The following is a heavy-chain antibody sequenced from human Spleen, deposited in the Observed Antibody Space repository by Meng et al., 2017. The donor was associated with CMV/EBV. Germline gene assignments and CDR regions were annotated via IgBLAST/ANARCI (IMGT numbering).Heavy chain of an antibody. CDR1: GFTFSLYT. CDR3: AKGGGPVKDQQLAVGRPNAMDV. V-gene: IGHV3-30*01. CDR2: ISYDGNNN. J-gene: IGHJ6*02. Sequence: GGSLTLACAASGFTFSLYTMHWVRLAPGKGLEWVAVISYDGNNNYYENSVKGRFTISRDNSKNTLYLQMNSLRTEYTAVYYCAKGGGPVKDQQLAVGRPNAMDVWGQGTTVTVSS. D-gene: IGHD6-13*01.